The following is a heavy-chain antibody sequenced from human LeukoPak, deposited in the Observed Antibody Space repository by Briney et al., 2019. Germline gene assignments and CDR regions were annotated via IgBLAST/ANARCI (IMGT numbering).Heavy chain of an antibody. J-gene: IGHJ1*01. CDR2: INPNSGGT. CDR1: GYTFTGYY. CDR3: ATVLFTMGYGGNSAYFQH. V-gene: IGHV1-2*02. D-gene: IGHD4-17*01. Sequence: ASVKVSCKASGYTFTGYYMHWVRQAPGQGLEWMGWINPNSGGTNYAQKFQGRVTMTRDTSISTAYMELSRLRSDDTAVYYCATVLFTMGYGGNSAYFQHWGQGTLVTVSS.